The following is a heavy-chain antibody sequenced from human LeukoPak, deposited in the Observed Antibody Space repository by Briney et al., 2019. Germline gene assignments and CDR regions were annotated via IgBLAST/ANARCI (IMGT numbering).Heavy chain of an antibody. CDR2: ITSDGSNK. CDR3: AKEPQGD. J-gene: IGHJ4*02. CDR1: GSTFSNNG. V-gene: IGHV3-30*02. Sequence: PGGSLRLSCAASGSTFSNNGMQWVRQAPGKGLEWVAFITSDGSNKDYANSVKGRFSIFRDNSKNTLYLQMNSLKTEDTAVYYCAKEPQGDWGQGTLVTVSP.